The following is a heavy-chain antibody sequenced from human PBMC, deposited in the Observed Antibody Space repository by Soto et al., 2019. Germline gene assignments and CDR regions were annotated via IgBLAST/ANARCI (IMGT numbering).Heavy chain of an antibody. D-gene: IGHD6-6*01. Sequence: SETLSLTCSVYGASFSGYYWSWIRQSPGKGLEWIGEIHHSGSTHYNPSLKSRLTFSIDESQSQFYMMLTSVTAADTALYFCARGHSTSGYDSWGQGSLATVSS. CDR2: IHHSGST. CDR1: GASFSGYY. J-gene: IGHJ4*02. V-gene: IGHV4-34*01. CDR3: ARGHSTSGYDS.